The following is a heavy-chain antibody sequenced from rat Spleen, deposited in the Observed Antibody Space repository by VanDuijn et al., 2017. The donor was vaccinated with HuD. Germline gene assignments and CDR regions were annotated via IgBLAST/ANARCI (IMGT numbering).Heavy chain of an antibody. D-gene: IGHD1-11*01. CDR1: GFTFSNYG. CDR2: ISPSGGST. CDR3: ATDAPTEGTPDY. Sequence: EVQLVESGGGLVQPGRSLKLSCAASGFTFSNYGMHWIRQAPTKGLEWVASISPSGGSTYYRDSVKGRFTISRDNAKSTLYLQIDSLRSEDTATYYCATDAPTEGTPDYWGQGVMVTVSS. J-gene: IGHJ2*01. V-gene: IGHV5-19*01.